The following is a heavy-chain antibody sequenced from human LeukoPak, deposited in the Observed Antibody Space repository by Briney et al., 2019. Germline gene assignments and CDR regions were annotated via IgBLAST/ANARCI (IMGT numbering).Heavy chain of an antibody. V-gene: IGHV4-39*07. J-gene: IGHJ4*02. CDR1: GGSISSSSYY. CDR3: ARDLAAAGQRDRFDY. CDR2: IYYSGST. Sequence: PSETLSLTCTVSGGSISSSSYYWGWIRQPPGKGLEWIGSIYYSGSTYYNPSLKSRVTISVVTSKNQFSLKLSSVTAADTAVYYCARDLAAAGQRDRFDYWGQGTLVTVSS. D-gene: IGHD6-13*01.